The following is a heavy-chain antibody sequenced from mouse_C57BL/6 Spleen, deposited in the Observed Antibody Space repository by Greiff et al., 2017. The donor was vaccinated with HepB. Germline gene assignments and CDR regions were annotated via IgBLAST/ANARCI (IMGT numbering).Heavy chain of an antibody. J-gene: IGHJ3*01. D-gene: IGHD3-2*02. CDR2: ISSGSSTI. V-gene: IGHV5-17*01. Sequence: EVQVVESGGGLVKPGGSLKLSCAASGFTFSDYGMHWVRQAPEKGLEWVAYISSGSSTIYYADTVKGRFTISRDNAKNTLFLQMTSLRSEDTAMYYCARQVAAQAIWFACWGQGTLVTVSA. CDR1: GFTFSDYG. CDR3: ARQVAAQAIWFAC.